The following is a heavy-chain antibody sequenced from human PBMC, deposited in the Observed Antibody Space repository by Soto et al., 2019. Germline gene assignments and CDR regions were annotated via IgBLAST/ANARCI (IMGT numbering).Heavy chain of an antibody. Sequence: QVQLVQSGAEVKKPGSSVKVSCKASGGTFSSYAISGVRQSPGQGLEWMGGIIPIFGTANYAQKFQGRVTRTADESTRTAYMELSSLRYEDTAVYYGARVPHTSRKLAYHCFDPWGQGTLVTVSS. D-gene: IGHD1-26*01. J-gene: IGHJ5*02. V-gene: IGHV1-69*01. CDR3: ARVPHTSRKLAYHCFDP. CDR2: IIPIFGTA. CDR1: GGTFSSYA.